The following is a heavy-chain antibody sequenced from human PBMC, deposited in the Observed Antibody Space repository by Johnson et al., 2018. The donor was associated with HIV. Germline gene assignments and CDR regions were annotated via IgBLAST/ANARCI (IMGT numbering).Heavy chain of an antibody. J-gene: IGHJ3*02. CDR2: INWNGGST. Sequence: VQLVEFGGGVVRPGGSLRLSCAASGFTFDDYGMSWVRQAPGKGLEWVSGINWNGGSTGYADAVKGRFTISRDNAKKSLYLQMSILRVEEKAVYCCARVRIIYSSSSHAFDIWGQGTMVTVSS. CDR3: ARVRIIYSSSSHAFDI. D-gene: IGHD6-6*01. CDR1: GFTFDDYG. V-gene: IGHV3-20*04.